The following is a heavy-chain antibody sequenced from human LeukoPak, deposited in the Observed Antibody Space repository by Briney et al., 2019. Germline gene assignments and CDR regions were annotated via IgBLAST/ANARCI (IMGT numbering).Heavy chain of an antibody. CDR3: ARGLLRTSSSWYWNNWFDP. J-gene: IGHJ5*02. Sequence: GGSLRLSCAASGFTFSSYSMNWVRQAPGKGLEWVSYISSSGSTIYYADSVKGRFTISRDNAKNSLYLQMNSLRAEDTAVYYCARGLLRTSSSWYWNNWFDPWGQGTLVTVSS. CDR1: GFTFSSYS. V-gene: IGHV3-48*04. D-gene: IGHD6-13*01. CDR2: ISSSGSTI.